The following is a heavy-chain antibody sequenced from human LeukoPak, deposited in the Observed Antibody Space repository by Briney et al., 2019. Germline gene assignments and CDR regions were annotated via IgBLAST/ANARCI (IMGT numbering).Heavy chain of an antibody. V-gene: IGHV4-59*01. Sequence: SETLSLTCSVSGGSISSYYWSWIRQPPGKGLEWIGYIYYSGSTNYNPSLKSRVTISVDTSKNQFSLKLSSVTAADTAVYYCARHTYYYYMDVWGKGTTVTVSS. CDR3: ARHTYYYYMDV. CDR2: IYYSGST. J-gene: IGHJ6*03. CDR1: GGSISSYY.